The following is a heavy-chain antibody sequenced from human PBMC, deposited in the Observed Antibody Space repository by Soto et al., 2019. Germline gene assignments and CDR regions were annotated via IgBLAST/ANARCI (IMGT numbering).Heavy chain of an antibody. Sequence: GASVKVSCKASGYTFTGYYMHWVRQAPGQGLEWMGWVNPNSVGTNYAQKFQGWVTMTRDTSISTAYMELSRLRSDDTAVYYCARSGGSSAYYYMDVWGKGTTVTVSS. V-gene: IGHV1-2*04. D-gene: IGHD6-25*01. CDR3: ARSGGSSAYYYMDV. CDR1: GYTFTGYY. J-gene: IGHJ6*03. CDR2: VNPNSVGT.